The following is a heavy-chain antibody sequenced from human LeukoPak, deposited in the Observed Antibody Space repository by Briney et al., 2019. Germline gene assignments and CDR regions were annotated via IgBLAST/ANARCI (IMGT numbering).Heavy chain of an antibody. D-gene: IGHD4-17*01. V-gene: IGHV4-39*01. CDR3: ARQTVTTTFDY. J-gene: IGHJ4*02. CDR1: GGSISSSSYS. CDR2: IYYSGST. Sequence: PSETLSLTCTVSGGSISSSSYSWGWIRQPPGKGLEWIGSIYYSGSTYYNPSLKSRVTISVDTSKNQFSLKLSSVTAADTAVYYCARQTVTTTFDYWGQGTLVTVSS.